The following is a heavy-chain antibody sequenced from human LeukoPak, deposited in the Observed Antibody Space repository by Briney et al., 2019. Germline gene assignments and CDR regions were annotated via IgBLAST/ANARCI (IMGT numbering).Heavy chain of an antibody. Sequence: PGGSLRLSCAVSGVTVSSNYMSWVRQAPGRGLEWVSVIYSAGSTYYADSVKGRFTISRDNSKNTLYLQMNSLRAEDTAVYYCATYFWSGYLFDYWGQGTLVTVSS. CDR1: GVTVSSNY. J-gene: IGHJ4*02. CDR2: IYSAGST. V-gene: IGHV3-53*01. D-gene: IGHD3-3*01. CDR3: ATYFWSGYLFDY.